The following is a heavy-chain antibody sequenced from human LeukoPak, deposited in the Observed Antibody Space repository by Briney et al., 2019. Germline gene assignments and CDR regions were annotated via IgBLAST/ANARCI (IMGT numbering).Heavy chain of an antibody. Sequence: SETLSLTCTVSGGSISSYYWSWIRQPPGKGLEWIGYIYYSGNTNYNPSLKSRVTISVDTSKNQFSLKLSSVTAADTAVYYCARETAMANVANWGQGTLVTVSS. D-gene: IGHD5-18*01. J-gene: IGHJ4*02. CDR1: GGSISSYY. CDR3: ARETAMANVAN. V-gene: IGHV4-59*12. CDR2: IYYSGNT.